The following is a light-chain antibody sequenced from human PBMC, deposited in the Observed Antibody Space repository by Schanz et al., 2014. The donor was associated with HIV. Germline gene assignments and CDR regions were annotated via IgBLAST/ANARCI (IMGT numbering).Light chain of an antibody. Sequence: AIQLTQSPSSLSASVGDRVTITCRASQGISSALAWYQQEPGKAPKLLIYDASSLESGVPSRFSGSGSGTDFTLSISSLQPEDFAVYYCHQYAGSFGQGTRLEIK. J-gene: IGKJ5*01. CDR1: QGISSA. V-gene: IGKV1-13*02. CDR3: HQYAGS. CDR2: DAS.